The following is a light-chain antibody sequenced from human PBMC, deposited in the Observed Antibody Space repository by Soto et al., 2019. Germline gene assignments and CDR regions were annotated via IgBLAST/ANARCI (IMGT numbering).Light chain of an antibody. V-gene: IGKV3-11*01. CDR1: QSVNTY. J-gene: IGKJ2*01. Sequence: DIVLTQSPATLSSSPGERATISCRASQSVNTYLAWYPQKPGKSPRLLIYDASNRATGIPARFSGSGSRTDFTLTITSLEPDDFAIYYCQQRTTGPRTFGQGNKLEIK. CDR3: QQRTTGPRT. CDR2: DAS.